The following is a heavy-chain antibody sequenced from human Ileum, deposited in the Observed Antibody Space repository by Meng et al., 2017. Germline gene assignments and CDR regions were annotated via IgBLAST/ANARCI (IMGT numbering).Heavy chain of an antibody. D-gene: IGHD3-10*01. Sequence: GESLKISCKGSGYSFTTYWIGWVRQMPGKGLEWMGIISPGDSNTRYSPSFEGQVTISADKSISTAYLQWSSLRASDTAMYYCARQRISMVRGVMIPVGAFDIWGQGTMVTVSS. CDR2: ISPGDSNT. J-gene: IGHJ3*02. V-gene: IGHV5-51*01. CDR1: GYSFTTYW. CDR3: ARQRISMVRGVMIPVGAFDI.